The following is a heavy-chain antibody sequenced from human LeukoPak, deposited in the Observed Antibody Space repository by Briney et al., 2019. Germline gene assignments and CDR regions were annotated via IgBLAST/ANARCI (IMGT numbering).Heavy chain of an antibody. Sequence: SGGSLRLSCAASGFTFSSYWMSLVRQAPGKGLEWVANMKYDGSEKYYVDSVKGRFTISRDNAKNSLYPQMNSLRAEDTAVYYCARDIEAAGLFLDYWGQGTLVTVSS. D-gene: IGHD6-13*01. CDR2: MKYDGSEK. J-gene: IGHJ4*02. V-gene: IGHV3-7*01. CDR3: ARDIEAAGLFLDY. CDR1: GFTFSSYW.